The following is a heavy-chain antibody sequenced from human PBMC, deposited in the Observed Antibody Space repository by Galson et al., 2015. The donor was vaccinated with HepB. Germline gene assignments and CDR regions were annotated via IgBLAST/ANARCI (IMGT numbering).Heavy chain of an antibody. CDR2: IIPILGIA. Sequence: QSGAEVKKPGTSVKVSCKASGGTFSSYAISWVRQAPGQGLEWMGRIIPILGIANYAQKFQGRVTITADKSTSTAYMELSSLRSEDTAVYYCAGGRGIIGYYYYMDVWGKGTTVTVSS. CDR3: AGGRGIIGYYYYMDV. J-gene: IGHJ6*03. D-gene: IGHD3-10*01. V-gene: IGHV1-69*04. CDR1: GGTFSSYA.